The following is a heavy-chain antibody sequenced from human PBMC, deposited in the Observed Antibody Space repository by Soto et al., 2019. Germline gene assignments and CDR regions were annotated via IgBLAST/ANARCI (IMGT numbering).Heavy chain of an antibody. CDR1: VGSSSSGDYY. CDR2: IYYSGST. CDR3: AREGRLAAAGRFDY. J-gene: IGHJ4*02. V-gene: IGHV4-31*03. D-gene: IGHD6-13*01. Sequence: PSETLSLTCTVSVGSSSSGDYYWSWIRQVPKKGLEWIGYIYYSGSTYYNPSLRSRVAMSVDTSKNQFSLKLSSVTAADTAIYYCAREGRLAAAGRFDYWGQGTLVTVSS.